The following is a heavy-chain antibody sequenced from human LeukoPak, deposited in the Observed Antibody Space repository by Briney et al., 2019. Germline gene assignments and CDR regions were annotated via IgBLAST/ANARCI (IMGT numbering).Heavy chain of an antibody. V-gene: IGHV3-15*01. J-gene: IGHJ3*02. CDR2: IKRKSAGGTI. D-gene: IGHD5-12*01. CDR1: GFIFSDAW. CDR3: ATEYSVFAFDI. Sequence: GGSLRLSCAASGFIFSDAWLSWVRQAPGKGLEWVGRIKRKSAGGTIDYGAPVKGRFTISRDDSKNTLYLQMNSLKTEDTAIYYCATEYSVFAFDIWGQGTVVTVSS.